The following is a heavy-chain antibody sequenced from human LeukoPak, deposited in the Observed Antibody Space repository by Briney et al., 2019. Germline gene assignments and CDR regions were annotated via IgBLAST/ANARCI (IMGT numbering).Heavy chain of an antibody. CDR2: IRYDGNNK. CDR1: GFTFSTYG. D-gene: IGHD3-22*01. J-gene: IGHJ4*02. V-gene: IGHV3-33*01. Sequence: PGRSLRLSCAASGFTFSTYGMHWVRQAPGKGLEWVAVIRYDGNNKFYVDSVRGRFTISRDNSKNTLYLQMNSLRAEDTAAYYCARAYYSDITDYPYIGYWGQGVLVTVSS. CDR3: ARAYYSDITDYPYIGY.